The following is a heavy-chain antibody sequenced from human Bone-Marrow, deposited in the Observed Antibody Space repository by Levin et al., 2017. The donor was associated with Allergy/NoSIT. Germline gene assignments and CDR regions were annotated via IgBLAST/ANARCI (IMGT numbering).Heavy chain of an antibody. V-gene: IGHV4-39*01. Sequence: SETLSLTCTVSGGSISSSSYYWGWIRQPPGKGLEWIGSIYYSGSTYYNPSLKSRVTISVDTSKNQFSLKLSSVTAADTAVYYCARGQLERLNHAPWGYWGQGTLVTVSS. CDR1: GGSISSSSYY. J-gene: IGHJ4*02. CDR3: ARGQLERLNHAPWGY. D-gene: IGHD1-1*01. CDR2: IYYSGST.